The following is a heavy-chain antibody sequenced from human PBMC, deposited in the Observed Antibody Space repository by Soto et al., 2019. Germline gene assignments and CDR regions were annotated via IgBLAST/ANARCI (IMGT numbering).Heavy chain of an antibody. CDR1: GYSFTSYW. Sequence: PGESLKISCKGSGYSFTSYWIGWVRQMPGKGLEWMGIIYPGDSDTRYSPSFQGQVTISADKSISTAYLQWSSLKASDTAMYYCARSPFGVVTDAPYYYYGMDVWGQGTTVTVSS. V-gene: IGHV5-51*01. CDR2: IYPGDSDT. CDR3: ARSPFGVVTDAPYYYYGMDV. J-gene: IGHJ6*02. D-gene: IGHD3-3*01.